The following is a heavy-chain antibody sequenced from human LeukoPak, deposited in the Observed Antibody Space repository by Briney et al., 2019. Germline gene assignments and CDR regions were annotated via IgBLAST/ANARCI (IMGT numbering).Heavy chain of an antibody. D-gene: IGHD6-13*01. CDR2: IYHSGST. V-gene: IGHV4-38-2*02. J-gene: IGHJ5*02. CDR3: ARVVAAAGNNWFDP. CDR1: GYSISSGNY. Sequence: SETLSLTCTVFGYSISSGNYWDWIRQPPGKGLEWIGSIYHSGSTYNNPSLKSRLSISIDTSKNQFSLKLNSVTAADTAVYYCARVVAAAGNNWFDPWGQGTLVTVSS.